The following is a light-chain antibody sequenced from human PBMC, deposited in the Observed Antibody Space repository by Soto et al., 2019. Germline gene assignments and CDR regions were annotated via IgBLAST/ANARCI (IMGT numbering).Light chain of an antibody. CDR2: DAS. CDR3: QQYDSPSIT. CDR1: QDISNY. Sequence: DIQMTQSPSSLSAFVGDRVTITCQASQDISNYLNWYQQKPGKAPQLLIYDASTLKTGVPPRFSGSGSGTDFTFTISSLQPEDIATYYCQQYDSPSITFGQGTRLETK. V-gene: IGKV1-33*01. J-gene: IGKJ5*01.